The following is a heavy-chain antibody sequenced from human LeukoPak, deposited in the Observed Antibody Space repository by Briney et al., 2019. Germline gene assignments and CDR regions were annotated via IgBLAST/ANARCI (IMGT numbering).Heavy chain of an antibody. CDR1: GITFIGAS. J-gene: IGHJ4*02. CDR3: ATALRGVGF. D-gene: IGHD3-3*01. V-gene: IGHV3-15*01. Sequence: RGSLRPPCAAPGITFIGASVNWVRQAPGKGRGLVGRIKSKTDGGTAEHAAPVKGRFIISRDDSKNMLYLQMNSLNSDDTGVYYCATALRGVGFWGQGTLVTVPS. CDR2: IKSKTDGGTA.